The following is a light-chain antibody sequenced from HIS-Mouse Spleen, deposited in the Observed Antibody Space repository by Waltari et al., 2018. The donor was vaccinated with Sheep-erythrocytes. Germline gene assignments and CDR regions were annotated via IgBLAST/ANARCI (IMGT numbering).Light chain of an antibody. J-gene: IGKJ4*01. V-gene: IGKV1-13*02. CDR1: QGISSA. CDR3: QQFNSYPRP. CDR2: DAS. Sequence: AIQLTQSPSSLSASVGDRVTITCRASQGISSALAWYQQKTGKAPKLLIYDASSLESGVPSRFSGSGSGTDFTLTISSLQPEDFATYYGQQFNSYPRPCGGGTKVEIK.